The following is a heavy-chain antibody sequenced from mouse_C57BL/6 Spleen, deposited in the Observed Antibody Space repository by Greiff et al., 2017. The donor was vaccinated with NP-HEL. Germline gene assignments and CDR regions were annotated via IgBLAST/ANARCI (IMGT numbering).Heavy chain of an antibody. J-gene: IGHJ2*01. CDR3: AATADFDY. V-gene: IGHV1-81*01. CDR1: GYTFTSYG. Sequence: QVQLKQSGAELARPGASVKLSCKASGYTFTSYGISWVKQRPGQGLEWIGEIYPRSGNTYYNEKFKGKATLTADKSSSTAYMELRSLTSEDSAVYFCAATADFDYWGQGTTLTVSS. CDR2: IYPRSGNT. D-gene: IGHD1-2*01.